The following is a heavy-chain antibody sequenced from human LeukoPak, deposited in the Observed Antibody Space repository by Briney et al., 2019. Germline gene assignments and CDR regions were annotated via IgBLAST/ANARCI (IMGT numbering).Heavy chain of an antibody. CDR3: AREIAARGAFDI. D-gene: IGHD6-6*01. CDR2: IWYDGSNK. J-gene: IGHJ3*02. CDR1: GFTFSSYG. Sequence: GGSLRLSCAASGFTFSSYGMHWVRQAPGKGLEWVAVIWYDGSNKYYADSVKGRFTISRDNSKNTLYLQMNSLRAEDTAMYYCAREIAARGAFDIWGQGTMVTVSS. V-gene: IGHV3-33*01.